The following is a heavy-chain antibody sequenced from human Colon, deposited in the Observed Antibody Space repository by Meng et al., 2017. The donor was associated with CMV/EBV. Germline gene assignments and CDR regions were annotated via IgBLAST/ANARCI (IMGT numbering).Heavy chain of an antibody. CDR3: ARGRYARYFDY. J-gene: IGHJ4*02. D-gene: IGHD2-2*01. CDR2: INHSGST. CDR1: GGSFSGYY. V-gene: IGHV4-34*01. Sequence: LTCAVYGGSFSGYYWSWLRQPPGKGLEWIGEINHSGSTSYNPSLKSRVTISVDTSKNQFSLKLSSVTAADTAVYYCARGRYARYFDYWGQGTLVTVSS.